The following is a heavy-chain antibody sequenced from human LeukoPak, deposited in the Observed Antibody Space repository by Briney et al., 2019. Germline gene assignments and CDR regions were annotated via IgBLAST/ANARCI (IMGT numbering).Heavy chain of an antibody. CDR3: ASSAYLRAAGFDY. CDR1: GFTFSSYW. J-gene: IGHJ4*02. V-gene: IGHV3-7*01. D-gene: IGHD3-16*01. CDR2: IKQDGSEK. Sequence: GGSLRLSCAASGFTFSSYWMSWVRQAPGKGLEWVANIKQDGSEKYYVDSVKGRFTISRDNAKNSLYLQMNSLRAEDTAVYYCASSAYLRAAGFDYWGQGTLVTVSS.